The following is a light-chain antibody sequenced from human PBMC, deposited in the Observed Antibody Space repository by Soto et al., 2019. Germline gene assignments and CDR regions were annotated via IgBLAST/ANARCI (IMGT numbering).Light chain of an antibody. CDR2: KAS. CDR3: QGYGTYPLT. Sequence: DIQMTQSPSTLSESVGDRVTITCRASQSLSAWVAWFQQRPGRAPRILIYKASTLAGGVPSRFSGNGSGTEFSLTISSLQPDDFAAYYCQGYGTYPLTFGGGTKVEIK. J-gene: IGKJ4*01. CDR1: QSLSAW. V-gene: IGKV1-5*03.